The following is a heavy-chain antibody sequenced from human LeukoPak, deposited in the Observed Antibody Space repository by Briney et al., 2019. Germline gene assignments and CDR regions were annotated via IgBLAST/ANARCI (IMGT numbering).Heavy chain of an antibody. D-gene: IGHD3-10*01. V-gene: IGHV4-59*01. CDR3: ARSYGSGNYFDY. J-gene: IGHJ4*02. CDR1: GDSISTYY. Sequence: SETLSLTCTVSGDSISTYYWSWIRQPPGKGLEWIGYVYYNGNTNYNPSLKSRVTISVDTSKNQFSLKLTSVTAADTAVYYCARSYGSGNYFDYWGQGTLVTVSS. CDR2: VYYNGNT.